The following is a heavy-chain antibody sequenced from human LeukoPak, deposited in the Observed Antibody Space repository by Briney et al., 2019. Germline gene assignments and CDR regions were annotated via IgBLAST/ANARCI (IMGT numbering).Heavy chain of an antibody. CDR2: INTDGTVT. CDR1: GFTFSTYW. Sequence: GGSLRLSCAASGFTFSTYWMLWVRQAPGKGLESVSRINTDGTVTTYADSVKGRFTVSRDNADNTMFLQMNSVRDEDTAVYYCATKQWLAPPPDSWGQGTPVTVSS. D-gene: IGHD6-19*01. V-gene: IGHV3-74*01. CDR3: ATKQWLAPPPDS. J-gene: IGHJ4*02.